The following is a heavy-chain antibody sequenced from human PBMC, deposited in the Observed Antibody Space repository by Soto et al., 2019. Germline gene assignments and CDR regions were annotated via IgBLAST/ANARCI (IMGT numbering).Heavy chain of an antibody. J-gene: IGHJ4*02. CDR3: AMPDQNYVDS. V-gene: IGHV5-51*01. CDR2: INPGNSET. CDR1: GYSFINYW. Sequence: GESLKISCKVSGYSFINYWIGWVRQMPGKGLEWMAIINPGNSETRYSPAFQGQVTISADKSITTTYLQWDSLKASDSAMYYCAMPDQNYVDSWGQGTLVTVSS.